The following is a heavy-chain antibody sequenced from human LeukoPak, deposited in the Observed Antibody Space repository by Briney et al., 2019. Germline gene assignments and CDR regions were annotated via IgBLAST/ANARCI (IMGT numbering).Heavy chain of an antibody. V-gene: IGHV3-48*02. Sequence: GGSLRLSCAASGFSSSSYAMNWVRQAPGKGLEWVSHIYSGTSTISYADSVQGRFTISRDNAKNSLYLQMNSLRDEDTAVYYCARDQDYAFDYWGQGTLVTVSS. CDR3: ARDQDYAFDY. CDR1: GFSSSSYA. D-gene: IGHD4-17*01. J-gene: IGHJ4*02. CDR2: IYSGTSTI.